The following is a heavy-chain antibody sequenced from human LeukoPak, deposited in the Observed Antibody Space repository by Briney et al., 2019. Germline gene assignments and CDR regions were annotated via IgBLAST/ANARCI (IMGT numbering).Heavy chain of an antibody. J-gene: IGHJ4*02. CDR1: GFTFSSSW. CDR2: IKPDGSEK. V-gene: IGHV3-7*01. D-gene: IGHD1-26*01. Sequence: GSLRLSCAASGFTFSSSWMSWVRQAPGKGLEWVANIKPDGSEKYYVDSVKGRFTIFRDNAKNSLSLQMNSLRAEDTALYYCARDTVGVTDYWGQGTLVTVSS. CDR3: ARDTVGVTDY.